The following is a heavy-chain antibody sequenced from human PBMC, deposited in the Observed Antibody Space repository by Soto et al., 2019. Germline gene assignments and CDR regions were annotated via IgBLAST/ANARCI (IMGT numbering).Heavy chain of an antibody. CDR3: ARDGNTDYYYYGMDV. CDR1: GFTFSSYS. J-gene: IGHJ6*02. CDR2: ISSSSSYI. V-gene: IGHV3-21*01. D-gene: IGHD1-26*01. Sequence: XGSLRLSCSASGFTFSSYSINWVRQAPGKGLGWVSSISSSSSYIYYADSVKGRFTISRDHAKNSLYLQMNSLRAEDTAVYYCARDGNTDYYYYGMDVWGQGTTVTVSS.